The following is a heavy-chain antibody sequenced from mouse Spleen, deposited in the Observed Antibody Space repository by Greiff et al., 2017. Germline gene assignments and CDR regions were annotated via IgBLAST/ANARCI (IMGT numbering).Heavy chain of an antibody. J-gene: IGHJ2*01. CDR2: ISSGGGNT. CDR3: ARLGNYYSTHY. CDR1: GFTFSSYT. V-gene: IGHV5-9*01. Sequence: EVMLVESGGGLVKPGGSLKLSCAASGFTFSSYTMSWVRQTPAKRLEWVATISSGGGNTYYPDSVKGRFTISRDNARNTLYLQMSSLRSEDTAMYYCARLGNYYSTHYWGQGTTLTVSS. D-gene: IGHD2-12*01.